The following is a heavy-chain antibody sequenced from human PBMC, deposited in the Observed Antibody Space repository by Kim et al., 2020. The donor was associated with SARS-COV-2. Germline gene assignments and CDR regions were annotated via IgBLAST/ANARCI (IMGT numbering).Heavy chain of an antibody. V-gene: IGHV3-23*01. J-gene: IGHJ4*02. CDR1: GFAFSSHA. CDR3: ATWLQSHFDY. Sequence: GGSLRLSCRTSGFAFSSHAMMWVRQTPEKGLEWVATIDGPTTNTHYPDSVKGRFTISRDNSQNTVYLHMSSLRAEDTAIYYCATWLQSHFDYWGQGTLVTVSS. CDR2: IDGPTTNT. D-gene: IGHD5-12*01.